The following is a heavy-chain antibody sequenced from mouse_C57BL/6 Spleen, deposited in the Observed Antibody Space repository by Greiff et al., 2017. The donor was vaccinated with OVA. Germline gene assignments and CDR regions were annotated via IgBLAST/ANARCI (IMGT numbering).Heavy chain of an antibody. CDR3: TPNWGSDY. D-gene: IGHD4-1*01. CDR2: IDPENGDT. V-gene: IGHV14-4*01. Sequence: VQLQQSGAELVRPGASVKLSCTASGFNIKDDYMHWVKQRPEQGLEWIGWIDPENGDTEYASKFQGKATITADTSSNTAYLQLSSLTSEDTAVYYCTPNWGSDYWGQGTTLTVSS. CDR1: GFNIKDDY. J-gene: IGHJ2*01.